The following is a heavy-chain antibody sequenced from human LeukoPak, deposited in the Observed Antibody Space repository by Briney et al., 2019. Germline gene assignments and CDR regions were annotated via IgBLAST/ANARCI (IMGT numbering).Heavy chain of an antibody. CDR3: ARSLGIAAAGTFDY. CDR1: GFTFSSNV. Sequence: PGGSLRLSCAASGFTFSSNVMHWVRQAPGKGLEWVAAISHDGNNKYYADSVKGRFTISRDNSKNTLYLQMNSLRAADTDVYYCARSLGIAAAGTFDYWGQGTLVTVSS. D-gene: IGHD6-13*01. V-gene: IGHV3-30-3*01. J-gene: IGHJ4*02. CDR2: ISHDGNNK.